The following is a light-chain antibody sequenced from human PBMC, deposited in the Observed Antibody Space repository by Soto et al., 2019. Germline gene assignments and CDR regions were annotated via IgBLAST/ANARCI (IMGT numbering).Light chain of an antibody. J-gene: IGKJ1*01. CDR3: QQYGSSPRT. V-gene: IGKV3-20*01. CDR2: GAS. CDR1: QSVSSY. Sequence: EIVLTQSPATLSLSPGERATLSCRASQSVSSYLAWYQQKPGQAPRLLIYGASTRPTGIPARFSGSGSGTEFTLTISRLEPEDFAVYYCQQYGSSPRTFGQGTKVDIK.